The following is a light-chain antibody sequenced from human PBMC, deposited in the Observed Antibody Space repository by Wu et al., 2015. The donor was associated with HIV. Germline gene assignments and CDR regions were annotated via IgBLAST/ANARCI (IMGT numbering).Light chain of an antibody. CDR2: AAS. J-gene: IGKJ1*01. CDR3: QQLSSYPWT. Sequence: DIQLTQSPSFLSTSVTDRVAITCRASQDISNYLAWYQQKPGKAPKLLIYAASTLQSGFPSRFRGSGSGTEFTLSISSLQPEDSATYYCQQLSSYPWTFGQGTKVEI. V-gene: IGKV1-9*01. CDR1: QDISNY.